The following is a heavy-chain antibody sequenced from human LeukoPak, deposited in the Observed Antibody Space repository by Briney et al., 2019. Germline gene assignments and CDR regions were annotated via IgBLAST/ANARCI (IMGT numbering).Heavy chain of an antibody. Sequence: SGTLSLTCAVSGGSITSSYWWTWIRQSPGKGLEWIGEIFHTGTTNYNPSLKSRVTILVDRSKNQFSLNLNSVTAADTAVYYCARVTCGGDCRAHYYYYHMDVWGKGTTVTISS. CDR1: GGSITSSYW. CDR2: IFHTGTT. V-gene: IGHV4-4*02. J-gene: IGHJ6*03. D-gene: IGHD2-21*02. CDR3: ARVTCGGDCRAHYYYYHMDV.